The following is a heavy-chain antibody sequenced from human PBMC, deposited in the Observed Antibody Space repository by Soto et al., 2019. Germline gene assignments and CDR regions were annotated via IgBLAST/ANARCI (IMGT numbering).Heavy chain of an antibody. J-gene: IGHJ5*02. CDR3: ARHEGWTGPDQ. CDR2: IFHDGNT. CDR1: GASIGSGGC. V-gene: IGHV4-4*02. Sequence: QVHLQESGPGLVKPSETLSLTCAVSGASIGSGGCWSWVRQPPGKGLEWIAEIFHDGNTNYSPSLKSRVTISVDKSQNQFSLNVYSVTAADTAVYYCARHEGWTGPDQWGQGTLVTVSS. D-gene: IGHD2-8*02.